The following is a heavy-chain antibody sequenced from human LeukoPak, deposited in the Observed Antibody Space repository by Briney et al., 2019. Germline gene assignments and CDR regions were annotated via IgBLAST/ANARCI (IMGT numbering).Heavy chain of an antibody. D-gene: IGHD3-22*01. CDR2: IYYSGST. CDR1: GGSISSYY. V-gene: IGHV4-59*01. J-gene: IGHJ3*02. Sequence: SETLSLTCTVSGGSISSYYWSWIRQPPGKGLEWIGYIYYSGSTNCNPSLKSRVTISVDTSKNQFSLKLSSVTAADTAVYYCASHYYYDSSGYSANDAFDIWGQGTMVTVSS. CDR3: ASHYYYDSSGYSANDAFDI.